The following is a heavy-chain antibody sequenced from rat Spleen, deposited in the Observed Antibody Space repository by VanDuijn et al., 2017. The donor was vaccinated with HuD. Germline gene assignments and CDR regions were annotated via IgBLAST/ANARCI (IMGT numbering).Heavy chain of an antibody. CDR1: GFTFNNYW. V-gene: IGHV5-31*01. J-gene: IGHJ4*01. CDR2: ITNAAGKV. D-gene: IGHD1-6*01. CDR3: TRAMYTTDYYFAKGYYVMDA. Sequence: EVQLVESGGGLVQPGRSLKLSCVASGFTFNNYWMTWIRQAPGKGLEWVASITNAAGKVYYPDSVKGRFTISRDNAKSTLYLQMNILRSEDTATYYCTRAMYTTDYYFAKGYYVMDAWGQGASVTVSS.